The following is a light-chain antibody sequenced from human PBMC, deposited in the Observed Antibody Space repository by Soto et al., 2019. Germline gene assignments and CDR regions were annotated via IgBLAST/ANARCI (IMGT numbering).Light chain of an antibody. CDR2: KAS. V-gene: IGKV1-5*03. J-gene: IGKJ1*01. CDR1: QSISSW. CDR3: QQYDKYAWT. Sequence: DIQMTQSPSTLSASVGDRVTITCRASQSISSWLAWYQQKPGKAPKLLIYKASTLESGVPSRFSGSGSGTVFTLTISSLQPDDFATYYCQQYDKYAWTFGQGTKVEIK.